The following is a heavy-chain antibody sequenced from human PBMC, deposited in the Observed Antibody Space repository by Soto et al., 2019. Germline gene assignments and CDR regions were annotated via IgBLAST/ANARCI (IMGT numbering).Heavy chain of an antibody. Sequence: QVQLVESGGGVVQPGRSLRLSCAASGFTFSSYAMHWVRQAPGKGLEWVAVISYDGSNKYYADSVKGRFTISRDNSKNTLYLQMNSLRAEDTAVYYCARDWDGVGATVDGYFDYWGQGTLVTVSS. D-gene: IGHD1-26*01. CDR1: GFTFSSYA. V-gene: IGHV3-30-3*01. J-gene: IGHJ4*02. CDR3: ARDWDGVGATVDGYFDY. CDR2: ISYDGSNK.